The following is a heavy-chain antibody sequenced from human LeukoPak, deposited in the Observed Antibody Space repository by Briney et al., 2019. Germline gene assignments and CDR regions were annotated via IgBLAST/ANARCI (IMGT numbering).Heavy chain of an antibody. D-gene: IGHD5-24*01. CDR1: GGSFSGYY. CDR3: ARSRWLQPYDY. Sequence: SETLSLTCAVYGGSFSGYYWSWIRQPPGKGLEWIGEINHRGSTNYNPSLKSRVTISVDRSKNQFSLKLSSVTAADTAVYYCARSRWLQPYDYWGQGTLVTVSS. V-gene: IGHV4-34*01. CDR2: INHRGST. J-gene: IGHJ4*02.